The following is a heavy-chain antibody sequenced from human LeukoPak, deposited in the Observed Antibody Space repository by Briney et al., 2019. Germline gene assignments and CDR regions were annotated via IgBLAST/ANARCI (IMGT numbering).Heavy chain of an antibody. CDR3: ARETKRVIKAKNYYGMDV. V-gene: IGHV1-69*13. CDR2: IIPIFGTA. CDR1: GGTFSSYA. Sequence: PGASVKVSCKASGGTFSSYAISWVRQAPGQGLEWMGGIIPIFGTANYAQKFQGRVTITADESTSTAYMELSSLRSEDTAVYYCARETKRVIKAKNYYGMDVWGQGTTVTVSS. D-gene: IGHD3-22*01. J-gene: IGHJ6*02.